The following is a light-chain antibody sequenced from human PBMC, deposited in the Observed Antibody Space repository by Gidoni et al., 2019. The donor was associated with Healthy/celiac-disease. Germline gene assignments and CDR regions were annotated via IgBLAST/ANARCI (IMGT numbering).Light chain of an antibody. CDR1: SSDVGSYNL. CDR2: EVS. Sequence: QSALTQPASVSGSPGQSITISCTGTSSDVGSYNLVSWYQQHPGKAPKLMIHEVSKRPSGVSNRFSGSKSGNTATLTISGLQAEDEADYYCCSYAGSSTLVFGGGTKLTVL. J-gene: IGLJ2*01. CDR3: CSYAGSSTLV. V-gene: IGLV2-23*02.